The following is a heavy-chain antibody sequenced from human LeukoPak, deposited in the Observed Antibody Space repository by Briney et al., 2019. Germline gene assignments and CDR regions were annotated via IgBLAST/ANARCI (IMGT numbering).Heavy chain of an antibody. CDR2: ISSSGSTI. CDR3: ARNSGWFRFDY. D-gene: IGHD6-19*01. CDR1: GLTFSDNY. J-gene: IGHJ4*02. V-gene: IGHV3-11*01. Sequence: GGSLRLSCAASGLTFSDNYMIWIRQAPGKGLEWVSYISSSGSTIYYADSVKGRFTISRDNAKNSLYLQMNSLRAEDTAVYYCARNSGWFRFDYWGQGTLVTVSS.